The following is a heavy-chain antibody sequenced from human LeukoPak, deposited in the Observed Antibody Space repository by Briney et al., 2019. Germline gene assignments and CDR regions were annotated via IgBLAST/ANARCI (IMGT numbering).Heavy chain of an antibody. CDR3: ARDTSSYSSGWYGWFDP. CDR1: GYSFTSYW. V-gene: IGHV5-51*07. D-gene: IGHD6-19*01. CDR2: IYPGDSDT. J-gene: IGHJ5*02. Sequence: RGESLKISCRGSGYSFTSYWIGWVHQMPGKGLEWMGIIYPGDSDTRYSPSFQGQVTISADKSISTAYLQWSSLKASDTAMYYCARDTSSYSSGWYGWFDPWGQGTLVTVSS.